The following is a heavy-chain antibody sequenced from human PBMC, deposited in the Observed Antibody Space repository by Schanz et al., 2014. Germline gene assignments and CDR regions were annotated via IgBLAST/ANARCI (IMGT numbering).Heavy chain of an antibody. CDR2: MNPNSGNT. J-gene: IGHJ6*03. V-gene: IGHV1-8*02. D-gene: IGHD4-17*01. CDR3: ARATVSVRPYHCYMDV. Sequence: QVQLVQSGAEVKKPGASVRLSCEASGYTFTSYDINWVRQAPGQGLEWMGWMNPNSGNTGYAQKFQSRVTMTRHISISTAYMELSSLRSEDTAVYYFARATVSVRPYHCYMDVWGKGTTVTVSS. CDR1: GYTFTSYD.